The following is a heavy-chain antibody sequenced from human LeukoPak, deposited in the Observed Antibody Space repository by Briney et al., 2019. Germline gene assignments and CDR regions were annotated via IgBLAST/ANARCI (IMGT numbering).Heavy chain of an antibody. V-gene: IGHV4-59*08. CDR1: GGSISSYY. Sequence: PSETLSLTCTVSGGSISSYYWSWIRQPPGKGLEWIGYIYYSGSTNYNPSLKSRVTISVDTSKNQFSLKLSSVTAADTAVYYCARLSRDGYNWGPFDYWGQGALVTVSS. D-gene: IGHD5-24*01. J-gene: IGHJ4*02. CDR2: IYYSGST. CDR3: ARLSRDGYNWGPFDY.